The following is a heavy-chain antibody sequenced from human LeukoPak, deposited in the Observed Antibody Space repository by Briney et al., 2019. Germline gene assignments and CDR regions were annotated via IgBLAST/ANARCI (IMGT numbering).Heavy chain of an antibody. V-gene: IGHV3-30-3*01. Sequence: PGKSLRLSCGASGFTLGTYIMHWVRQAPGKGLQWVAAVASDGSQTFYIESVRGRFTISRDNSKNTLYLQMNILRAEDTAVYFCARERQDTIVHSGAFDIWGQGTMVTVSS. CDR3: ARERQDTIVHSGAFDI. CDR2: VASDGSQT. D-gene: IGHD3-10*01. CDR1: GFTLGTYI. J-gene: IGHJ3*02.